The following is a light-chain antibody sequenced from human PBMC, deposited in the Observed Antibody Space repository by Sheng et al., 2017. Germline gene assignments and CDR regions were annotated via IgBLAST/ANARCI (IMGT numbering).Light chain of an antibody. V-gene: IGLV2-14*01. CDR3: SLYTDNNWV. J-gene: IGLJ3*02. Sequence: QSALTQPASVSGSPGQSITISCTGTSSDVGDYNYVSWYQQHPGKPPKLMIYAVSKRPSGVSYRFSGSKSGNTASLTISGVQAEDEADYYCSLYTDNNWVFGGGTKLTVL. CDR1: SSDVGDYNY. CDR2: AVS.